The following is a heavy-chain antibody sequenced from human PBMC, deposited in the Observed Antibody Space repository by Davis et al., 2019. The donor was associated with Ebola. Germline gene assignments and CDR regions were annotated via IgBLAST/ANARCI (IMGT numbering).Heavy chain of an antibody. J-gene: IGHJ4*02. CDR3: AREVFRGGWYSAY. V-gene: IGHV3-33*08. CDR1: GCIVSSYA. Sequence: GGSLRLSCAASGCIVSSYAMSWVRQAPGKGLEWGAVIWYDGSNKYYADSVKGRFTISRDNSKNTLYLQMNSLRAEDTAVYYCAREVFRGGWYSAYWGQGTLVTVSS. CDR2: IWYDGSNK. D-gene: IGHD6-19*01.